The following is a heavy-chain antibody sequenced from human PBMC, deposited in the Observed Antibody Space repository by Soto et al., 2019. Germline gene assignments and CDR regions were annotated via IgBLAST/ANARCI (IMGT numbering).Heavy chain of an antibody. J-gene: IGHJ1*01. D-gene: IGHD3-22*01. Sequence: QVQLVESGGGVVQPGRSLRLSCAASGFTFSSYGMHWVRQAPGKGLEWVAVISYDGSNKYYADSVKGRFTISRDNSKNTLYLQMNSLRAEDTAVYYCAKRYYDSSGYFQHWGQGTLVTVSS. CDR2: ISYDGSNK. V-gene: IGHV3-30*18. CDR1: GFTFSSYG. CDR3: AKRYYDSSGYFQH.